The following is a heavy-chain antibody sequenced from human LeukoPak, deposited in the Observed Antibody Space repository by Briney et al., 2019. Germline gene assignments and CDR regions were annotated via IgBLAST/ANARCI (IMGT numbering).Heavy chain of an antibody. D-gene: IGHD5-18*01. CDR3: ARDISYGHDYFDY. CDR2: IYSGCST. Sequence: GGSLRLSCAASGFTVSSNYMSWVRQAPGKGLEWVSVIYSGCSTYYADSVKGRFTISRDNSKNTLYLQMNSLRAEDTAVYYCARDISYGHDYFDYWGQGTLVTVSS. V-gene: IGHV3-66*01. CDR1: GFTVSSNY. J-gene: IGHJ4*02.